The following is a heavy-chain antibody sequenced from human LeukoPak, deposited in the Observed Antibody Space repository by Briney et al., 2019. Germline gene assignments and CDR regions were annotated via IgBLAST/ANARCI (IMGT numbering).Heavy chain of an antibody. D-gene: IGHD2-2*03. J-gene: IGHJ4*02. Sequence: SETLSLTCAVSGGSISSTTSYWGWIRQPPGKGLEWIGRIYYSGSTFYSPSLKSRVTISVDTSKNQLSLRLSSVTAADTAVYYCARHGSTDYFDYWGQGTLVTVSS. CDR2: IYYSGST. CDR3: ARHGSTDYFDY. CDR1: GGSISSTTSY. V-gene: IGHV4-39*01.